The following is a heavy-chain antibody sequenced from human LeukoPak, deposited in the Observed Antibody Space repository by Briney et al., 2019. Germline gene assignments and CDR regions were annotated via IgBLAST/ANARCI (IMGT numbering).Heavy chain of an antibody. V-gene: IGHV3-11*06. CDR3: ARDIGIKWLVRLAH. D-gene: IGHD6-19*01. CDR1: GFTVSDYS. CDR2: ISGSGSYT. Sequence: GGSLRLSCAASGFTVSDYSMSWVRQAPGKGLEWVSAISGSGSYTDYADSVKGRFTISRDNAKNSLYLQMNSLRAEDTAVYYCARDIGIKWLVRLAHWGQGTLVTVSS. J-gene: IGHJ5*02.